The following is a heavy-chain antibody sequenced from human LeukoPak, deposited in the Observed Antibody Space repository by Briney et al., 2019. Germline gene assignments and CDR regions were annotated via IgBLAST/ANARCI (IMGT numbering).Heavy chain of an antibody. CDR1: GYRFTSYW. Sequence: ESLKTSCKGSGYRFTSYWIGWVPQMPGEGLEWMGIIYPGDSDTRYRPSFQGQVTISTDKSISTAYLQWSSLKASDTAMYYCARAASSSSSFYYYYMDVWGKGTTVTVSS. CDR3: ARAASSSSSFYYYYMDV. D-gene: IGHD6-6*01. CDR2: IYPGDSDT. J-gene: IGHJ6*03. V-gene: IGHV5-51*01.